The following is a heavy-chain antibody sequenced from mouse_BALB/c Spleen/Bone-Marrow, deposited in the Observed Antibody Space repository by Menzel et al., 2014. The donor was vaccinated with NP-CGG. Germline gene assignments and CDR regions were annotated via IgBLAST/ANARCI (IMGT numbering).Heavy chain of an antibody. CDR2: IYPGDGDT. Sequence: QVQLQQSGAELARPGASVKLSCKASAYTFTSYWMQWVKQRPGQGLEWIGAIYPGDGDTRYTQKFKGKATLTADKSSSTAYMQLSSLASEDSAVYYCARGYYYGSTYGWYFDVWGGGTTVTVSS. V-gene: IGHV1-87*01. CDR1: AYTFTSYW. J-gene: IGHJ1*01. D-gene: IGHD1-1*01. CDR3: ARGYYYGSTYGWYFDV.